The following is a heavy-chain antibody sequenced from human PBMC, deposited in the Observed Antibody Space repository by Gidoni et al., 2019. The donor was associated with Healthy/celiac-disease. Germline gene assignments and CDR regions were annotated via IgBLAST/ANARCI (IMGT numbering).Heavy chain of an antibody. J-gene: IGHJ6*02. V-gene: IGHV4-31*03. CDR2: IYYSGST. D-gene: IGHD5-12*01. CDR1: GGSISSGGYH. Sequence: QVQLQESGPGLVTPSQTLSLTCTVSGGSISSGGYHWSWIRQHPGKGLEWIGYIYYSGSTYYNPSLKSRVTISVDTSKNQFSLKLSSVTAADTAVYYCARDRSLRDGYNYLYYYYYGMDVWGQGTTVTVSS. CDR3: ARDRSLRDGYNYLYYYYYGMDV.